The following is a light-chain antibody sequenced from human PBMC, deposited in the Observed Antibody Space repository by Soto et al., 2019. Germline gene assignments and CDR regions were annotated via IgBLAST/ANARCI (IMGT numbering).Light chain of an antibody. Sequence: QSVLTQPPSASGTPVQRVTISCSGGISNIGSNPVYWHQHLPGTAPKLLVYRNNQRPSGVPDRFSDSKSGTSAFLAISGLRSEDEADYYCAAWDNRLSADVFGTGTKATVL. V-gene: IGLV1-47*01. J-gene: IGLJ1*01. CDR3: AAWDNRLSADV. CDR2: RNN. CDR1: ISNIGSNP.